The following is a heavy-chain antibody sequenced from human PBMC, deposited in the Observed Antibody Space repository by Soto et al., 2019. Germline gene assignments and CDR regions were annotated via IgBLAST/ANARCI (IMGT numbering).Heavy chain of an antibody. D-gene: IGHD3-16*01. Sequence: EVQLVESGGGLLQPGGSLRLSCTASGFTFRPYWIHWVRQVPGKGLVWVSRIEGDGSTTYADSVKGRFTVSRDNSQTTVYLQVNSLRAEDTAVYYCARDSHYAMDVWGKGATVTVSS. CDR3: ARDSHYAMDV. J-gene: IGHJ6*03. CDR2: IEGDGST. V-gene: IGHV3-74*01. CDR1: GFTFRPYW.